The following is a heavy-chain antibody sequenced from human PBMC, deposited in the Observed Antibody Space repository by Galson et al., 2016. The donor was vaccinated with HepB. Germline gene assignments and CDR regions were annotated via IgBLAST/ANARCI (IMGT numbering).Heavy chain of an antibody. CDR3: ARATVTTVSRFDY. D-gene: IGHD4-17*01. CDR2: ITGSGGAT. J-gene: IGHJ4*02. CDR1: GFTFSSYA. Sequence: SLRLSCAASGFTFSSYAMSWVRQAPGKGLEWVSSITGSGGATYYAHSVKGRFTISRDSSKNTLYMEMNSLRAEDTALYYCARATVTTVSRFDYWGQGTLVSVSS. V-gene: IGHV3-23*01.